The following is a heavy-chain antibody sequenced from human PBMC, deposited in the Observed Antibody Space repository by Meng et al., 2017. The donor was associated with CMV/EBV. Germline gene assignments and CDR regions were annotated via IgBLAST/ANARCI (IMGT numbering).Heavy chain of an antibody. D-gene: IGHD6-19*01. J-gene: IGHJ4*02. CDR1: GLLFSRSD. Sequence: VQSGGRLVQLGGSLRLSCAASGLLFSRSDMNWVRQAPGKGLEWVSSISQSGDSTDYADSVRGRFTISRDNSKNTLYLQMNSLRAEDTAVYYCARGSVAGFDYWGQGTLVTVSS. CDR3: ARGSVAGFDY. V-gene: IGHV3-23*04. CDR2: ISQSGDST.